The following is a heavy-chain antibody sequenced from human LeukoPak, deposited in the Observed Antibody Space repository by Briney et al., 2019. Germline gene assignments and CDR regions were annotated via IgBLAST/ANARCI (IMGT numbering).Heavy chain of an antibody. Sequence: GGSLRLSCAASGFTVSSNYMSWVPQAPGGGLGGGSVIYSGGGTYNTDSVKGRFTSSRDNSKNTLYLQMNSLRAEDTAVYYCARDPGSMFGEFYLDYWGQGTLVTVSS. CDR2: IYSGGGT. D-gene: IGHD3-10*02. CDR3: ARDPGSMFGEFYLDY. V-gene: IGHV3-66*01. J-gene: IGHJ4*02. CDR1: GFTVSSNY.